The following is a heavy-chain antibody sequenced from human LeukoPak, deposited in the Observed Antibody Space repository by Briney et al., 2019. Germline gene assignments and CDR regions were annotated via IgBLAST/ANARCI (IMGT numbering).Heavy chain of an antibody. CDR1: GFTFSHYS. V-gene: IGHV3-48*01. D-gene: IGHD3-22*01. CDR2: ISSSSSTI. J-gene: IGHJ5*02. Sequence: PGGSLRLSCAASGFTFSHYSMNWVRQAPGKGLEWVSYISSSSSTIYYADSVKGRFTISRDNAKNSLYLQMNSLRAEDTAVYYCARDLGQYYDTSDNWFDPWGQGTLVTVSS. CDR3: ARDLGQYYDTSDNWFDP.